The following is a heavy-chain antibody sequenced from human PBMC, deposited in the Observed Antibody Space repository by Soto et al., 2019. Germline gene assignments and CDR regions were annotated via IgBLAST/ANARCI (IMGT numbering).Heavy chain of an antibody. CDR3: ARIIADWCFDL. CDR1: GYSFALYW. CDR2: IYPSDSDV. J-gene: IGHJ2*01. Sequence: GESLKISCKGSGYSFALYWIGWVRQMPGKDLEWMGIIYPSDSDVRYSPSFQGQVTMSADKSISTVYLQWNSLKASDTAMYYCARIIADWCFDLWGRGTLVTAPQ. V-gene: IGHV5-51*01. D-gene: IGHD3-16*02.